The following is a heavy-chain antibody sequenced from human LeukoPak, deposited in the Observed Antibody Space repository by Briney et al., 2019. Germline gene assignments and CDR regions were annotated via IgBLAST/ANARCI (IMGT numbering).Heavy chain of an antibody. J-gene: IGHJ5*02. CDR3: ARDHASMQRYPNWFDP. V-gene: IGHV1-69*05. D-gene: IGHD1-14*01. Sequence: SVKVSCKASGGTFSSYAISWVRQAPGQGLEWTGGIIPIFGTANYAQKFQGRVTITTDESTSTAYVELSSLRSEDTAVYYCARDHASMQRYPNWFDPWGQGTLVTVSS. CDR1: GGTFSSYA. CDR2: IIPIFGTA.